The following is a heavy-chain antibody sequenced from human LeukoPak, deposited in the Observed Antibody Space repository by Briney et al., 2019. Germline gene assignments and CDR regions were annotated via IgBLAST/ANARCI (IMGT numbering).Heavy chain of an antibody. D-gene: IGHD2-21*02. J-gene: IGHJ4*02. V-gene: IGHV3-74*01. CDR3: ANYAMVTAGGY. Sequence: GGSLRLSCAASGFTFNDWMHWVRQAPGKGLVWVARILGDGSVTSYADSVKGRFTFSRDNAKNTLYLQMNSLRVEDTAVYYCANYAMVTAGGYRGQGTLVTVSS. CDR2: ILGDGSVT. CDR1: GFTFNDW.